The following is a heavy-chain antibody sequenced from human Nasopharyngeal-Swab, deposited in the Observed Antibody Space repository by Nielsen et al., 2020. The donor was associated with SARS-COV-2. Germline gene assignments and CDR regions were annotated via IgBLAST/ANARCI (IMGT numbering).Heavy chain of an antibody. CDR3: AKEGVEFDGSGYWDP. Sequence: GESLKISCAASGFSFSSYAVHWVRQAPGKGLEWVASTLNDGSNHYHADAVKGRFTILRDDTKNTLYLQMNSLRPEDTAVYYCAKEGVEFDGSGYWDPWGQGTLVTVSS. V-gene: IGHV3-30*02. D-gene: IGHD3-22*01. CDR1: GFSFSSYA. CDR2: TLNDGSNH. J-gene: IGHJ5*02.